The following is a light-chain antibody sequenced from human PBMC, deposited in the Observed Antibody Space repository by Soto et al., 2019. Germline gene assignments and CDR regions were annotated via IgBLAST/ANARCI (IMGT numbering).Light chain of an antibody. J-gene: IGKJ5*01. V-gene: IGKV3-11*01. CDR2: DAS. CDR1: QTISTY. CDR3: QQRSEWPIT. Sequence: ILLTQSPAPLSLFPGEKATLSCRASQTISTYLAWYQQKPGQAPRLFIYDASNRATGVPARFSGSRSGTDFTLTISSLEPEDFAVYFCQQRSEWPITFGQGTRLEIK.